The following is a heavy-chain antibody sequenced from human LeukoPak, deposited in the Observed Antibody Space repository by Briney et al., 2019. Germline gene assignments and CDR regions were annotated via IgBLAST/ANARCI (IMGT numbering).Heavy chain of an antibody. Sequence: SETLSLTCTVSGGSINTPNYYWGFVRQTPGKGLEWMGSIYYTGSSHYNPSLKSRATISVDTSKNQFSLKLTSVTAADTAVYYCTRAASSGPLFTYHMDVWGKGTTVTVSS. J-gene: IGHJ6*03. CDR3: TRAASSGPLFTYHMDV. CDR2: IYYTGSS. CDR1: GGSINTPNYY. V-gene: IGHV4-39*07. D-gene: IGHD3-22*01.